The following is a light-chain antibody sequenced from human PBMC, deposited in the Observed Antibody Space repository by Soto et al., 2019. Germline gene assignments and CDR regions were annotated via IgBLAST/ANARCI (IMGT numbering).Light chain of an antibody. J-gene: IGKJ3*01. Sequence: DIPLTQSPSFQSASVGDRVTITCRASQGISSYLAWYQQKPGKAPNLLIYDASTLQSGVPARFSGSGSGTEFTLTISSLQPEDFATYYCQQLKRYPLTFGPGTKVDIK. CDR2: DAS. CDR3: QQLKRYPLT. V-gene: IGKV1-9*01. CDR1: QGISSY.